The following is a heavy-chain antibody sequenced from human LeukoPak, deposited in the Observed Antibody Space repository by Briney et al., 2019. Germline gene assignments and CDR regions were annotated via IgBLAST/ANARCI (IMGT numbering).Heavy chain of an antibody. CDR1: GYTFTSYD. D-gene: IGHD5-18*01. J-gene: IGHJ5*02. Sequence: GASVKVSCKASGYTFTSYDINWVRQATGQGLEWMGWVNPNSGNTGYAQKFQGRVTMTGNTSISTAYMELSSLRSEDTAVYYCARGQVGYSYGYRDWFDPWGQGTLVTVSS. V-gene: IGHV1-8*01. CDR2: VNPNSGNT. CDR3: ARGQVGYSYGYRDWFDP.